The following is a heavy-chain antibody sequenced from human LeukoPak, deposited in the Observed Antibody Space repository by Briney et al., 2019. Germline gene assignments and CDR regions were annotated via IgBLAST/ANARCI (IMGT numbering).Heavy chain of an antibody. CDR2: IYYSGST. CDR1: GDFISRYY. Sequence: KPSETLSLTCSVSGDFISRYYWSWIRQPPGKGLEWIGYIYYSGSTNYNPSLKSRVTISVDTSKNQFSLKLSSVTAADTAVYYCARAPSDYGDDDPHDYWGQGTLVTVSS. D-gene: IGHD4-17*01. CDR3: ARAPSDYGDDDPHDY. J-gene: IGHJ4*02. V-gene: IGHV4-59*12.